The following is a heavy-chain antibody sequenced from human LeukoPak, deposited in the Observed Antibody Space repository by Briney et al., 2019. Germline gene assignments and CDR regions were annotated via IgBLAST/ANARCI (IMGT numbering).Heavy chain of an antibody. CDR2: IYYSGST. CDR3: ARRITIFGVVSRPFDY. J-gene: IGHJ4*02. CDR1: GGSISSSSYY. V-gene: IGHV4-39*01. D-gene: IGHD3-3*01. Sequence: PSETLSLTCTVSGGSISSSSYYWGWIRQPPGKGLEWIGSIYYSGSTYYNPSLKSRVTISVDTSKNQFSLKLSSVTAADTAVYYCARRITIFGVVSRPFDYWGQGTLVTVSS.